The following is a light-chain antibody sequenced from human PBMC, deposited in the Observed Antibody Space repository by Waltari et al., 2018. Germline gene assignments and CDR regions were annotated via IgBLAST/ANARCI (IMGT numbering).Light chain of an antibody. J-gene: IGKJ4*01. CDR1: QSVTWDY. CDR2: GAS. V-gene: IGKV3-20*01. CDR3: QHYVNSLIT. Sequence: TVLTHSPSTLPLSPGQSAPPPCRTSQSVTWDYLAWYQQKPGQAPRLLIYGASSRLTGTPDRFSGSGSGTDFTLTISRLEPEDFAVYYCQHYVNSLITFGGGTKVEIK.